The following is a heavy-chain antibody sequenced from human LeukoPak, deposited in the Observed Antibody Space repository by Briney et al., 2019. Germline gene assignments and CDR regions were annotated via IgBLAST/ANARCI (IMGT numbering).Heavy chain of an antibody. CDR2: ISYDGSNK. D-gene: IGHD1-14*01. V-gene: IGHV3-30*18. CDR1: GFTFSSYG. CDR3: AKDRDGIRFDY. Sequence: PGGSLRLSCAASGFTFSSYGMHWVRQAPGKGLEWVAVISYDGSNKYYADSVKGRFTISRDNSKNTLYLQMNSLRAEDTAVYYCAKDRDGIRFDYWGQGTLVTVSS. J-gene: IGHJ4*02.